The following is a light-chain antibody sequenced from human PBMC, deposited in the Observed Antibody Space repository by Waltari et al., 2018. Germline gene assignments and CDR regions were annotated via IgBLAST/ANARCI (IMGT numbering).Light chain of an antibody. J-gene: IGKJ4*01. CDR1: KSISSW. CDR3: QQHNSYPLT. Sequence: DIQMTQSPSTLSASVGDRVTITCRASKSISSWLAWYQQKPGKAPKLLIYKASSLESAVPSTFSGSESVTEFTLTISSLQPDDVATYYCQQHNSYPLTFGGGTKVEIK. CDR2: KAS. V-gene: IGKV1-5*03.